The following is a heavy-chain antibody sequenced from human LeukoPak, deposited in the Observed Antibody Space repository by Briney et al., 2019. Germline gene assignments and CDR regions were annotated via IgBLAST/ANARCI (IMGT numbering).Heavy chain of an antibody. D-gene: IGHD6-19*01. V-gene: IGHV4-61*01. Sequence: ASETLSLTCTVSCGSVSSGSYYWSWIRQPPGKGLEWIGYIYYSGSTNYNPSLKSRVTISVDTSKNQFSLKLSSVTAADTAVYYCASSQWLAYYFDYWGQGTLVTVSS. CDR1: CGSVSSGSYY. CDR2: IYYSGST. J-gene: IGHJ4*02. CDR3: ASSQWLAYYFDY.